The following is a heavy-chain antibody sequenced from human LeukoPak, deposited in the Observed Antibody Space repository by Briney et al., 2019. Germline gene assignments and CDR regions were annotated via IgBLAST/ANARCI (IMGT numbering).Heavy chain of an antibody. CDR1: GYTFTSYG. Sequence: GASVKVSCKASGYTFTSYGISWVRQAPGQGLEWMGWISAYNGNTNYAQKLRGRVTMTTDTSASTAYMELRSLRSDDTAVYYCARVGGTTVVTRDAFDIWGQGTMVTVSS. CDR2: ISAYNGNT. J-gene: IGHJ3*02. V-gene: IGHV1-18*01. D-gene: IGHD4-23*01. CDR3: ARVGGTTVVTRDAFDI.